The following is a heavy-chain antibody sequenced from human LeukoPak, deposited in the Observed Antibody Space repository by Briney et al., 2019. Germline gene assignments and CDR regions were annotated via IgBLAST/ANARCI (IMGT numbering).Heavy chain of an antibody. CDR2: ISAYNGNT. V-gene: IGHV1-18*01. J-gene: IGHJ4*02. Sequence: ASVKVSCKASGYTSTSYGISWVRQAPGQGLEWMGWISAYNGNTNYAQKLQGRVTMTTDTSTSTAYMELRSLRSDDTAVYYCARTTYYYDSSGYYTLDYWGQGTLVTVSS. D-gene: IGHD3-22*01. CDR1: GYTSTSYG. CDR3: ARTTYYYDSSGYYTLDY.